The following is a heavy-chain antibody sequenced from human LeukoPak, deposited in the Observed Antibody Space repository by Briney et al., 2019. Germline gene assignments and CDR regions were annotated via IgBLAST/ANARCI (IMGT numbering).Heavy chain of an antibody. V-gene: IGHV3-30*04. CDR3: AREGIRRRAFDI. D-gene: IGHD6-13*01. CDR1: GFTFSSYA. Sequence: GGSLRLSCAACGFTFSSYAMHWVRQAPGKGLEWVAVISYDGSNKYYADSVKGRFTISRDNSKNTLYLQMNSLRAEDTAVYYCAREGIRRRAFDIWGQGTMVTVSS. CDR2: ISYDGSNK. J-gene: IGHJ3*02.